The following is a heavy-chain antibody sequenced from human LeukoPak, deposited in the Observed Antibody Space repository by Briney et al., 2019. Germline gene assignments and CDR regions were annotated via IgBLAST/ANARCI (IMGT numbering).Heavy chain of an antibody. CDR2: ITWNRDKI. CDR1: GFSFDDYA. Sequence: GGSLRLSCTVSGFSFDDYAMHWVRQAPGKGLEWVSGITWNRDKIGYGDSVKGRFTIPRDNVKNVLYLQMNSLRPEDTALYYCAKDLGSAITSALVLDVWGQGTTVIVSS. J-gene: IGHJ6*02. V-gene: IGHV3-9*01. CDR3: AKDLGSAITSALVLDV. D-gene: IGHD2-15*01.